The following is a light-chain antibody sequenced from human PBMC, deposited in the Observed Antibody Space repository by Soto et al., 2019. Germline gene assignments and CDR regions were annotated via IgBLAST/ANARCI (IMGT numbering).Light chain of an antibody. V-gene: IGKV4-1*01. J-gene: IGKJ2*01. CDR1: QSVLYSSNNMNY. Sequence: DIVMTQSPDSLAVSLGERATINCKSTQSVLYSSNNMNYLAWYQQKPGHPPKLLIYGASFRPSGVPDRFSGSGSGTDFTLTISSLQADDVAVSYCQQYYSIPFTFGQGTKLEI. CDR2: GAS. CDR3: QQYYSIPFT.